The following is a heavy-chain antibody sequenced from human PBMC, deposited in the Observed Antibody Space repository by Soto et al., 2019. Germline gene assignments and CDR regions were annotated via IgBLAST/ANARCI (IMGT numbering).Heavy chain of an antibody. Sequence: NPSETLSLTCTVSGGSISSGGYYWSWIRQHPGKGLEWIGYIYYSGSTYYNPSLKSRVTISVDTSKNQFSLKLSSVTAADTAVYYCARGRSEPERRYNYYYGMDVWGQGTTVTVSS. CDR3: ARGRSEPERRYNYYYGMDV. V-gene: IGHV4-31*03. J-gene: IGHJ6*02. CDR1: GGSISSGGYY. CDR2: IYYSGST. D-gene: IGHD1-1*01.